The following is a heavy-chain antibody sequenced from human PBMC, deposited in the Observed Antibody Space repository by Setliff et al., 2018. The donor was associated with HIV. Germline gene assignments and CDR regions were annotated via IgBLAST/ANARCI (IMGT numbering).Heavy chain of an antibody. V-gene: IGHV4-39*01. Sequence: SETLSLTCTVSGDSLAGSRYSWGWVRQSPGRGLEWLGNLFHTGSSYFNPSLNSRLTMSVDTSNNQFSLSLISMTAADSAVYYCARLGDNSDWRSNYFFYYMDVWGKGTTVTVSS. CDR2: LFHTGSS. D-gene: IGHD3-22*01. CDR3: ARLGDNSDWRSNYFFYYMDV. J-gene: IGHJ6*03. CDR1: GDSLAGSRYS.